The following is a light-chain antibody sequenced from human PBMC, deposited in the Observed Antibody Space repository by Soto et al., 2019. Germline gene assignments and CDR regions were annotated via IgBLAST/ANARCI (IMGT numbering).Light chain of an antibody. Sequence: EIVLTQSPATLSLSPGERATLSCRASQSVSSYLAWYQQKPGQAPRLLIYDASSRATGIPARFSGSGSGTYFPLTISSLEPEDFAVYYCQQRSTPLTFGGGTKVEIK. CDR1: QSVSSY. CDR3: QQRSTPLT. CDR2: DAS. J-gene: IGKJ4*01. V-gene: IGKV3-11*01.